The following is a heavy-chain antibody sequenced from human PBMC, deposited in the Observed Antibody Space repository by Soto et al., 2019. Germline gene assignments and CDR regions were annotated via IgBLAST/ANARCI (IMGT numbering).Heavy chain of an antibody. V-gene: IGHV3-23*01. D-gene: IGHD1-1*01. CDR1: GFTFSSYA. J-gene: IGHJ3*02. CDR2: ISGGGGST. Sequence: GGSLRLSCAASGFTFSSYAMSWVRQAPGKGLEWVSAISGGGGSTYYADSVKGRFTISRDNSKNTLYLQMNSLSAEDTAVYYCAKTVPLEGFERVGAFDIWGQGTMVTVSS. CDR3: AKTVPLEGFERVGAFDI.